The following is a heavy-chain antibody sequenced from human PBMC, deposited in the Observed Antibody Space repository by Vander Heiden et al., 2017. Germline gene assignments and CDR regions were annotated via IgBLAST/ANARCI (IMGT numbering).Heavy chain of an antibody. Sequence: EVQLVESGGGLVQPGRSLRLSCAASGFTFDDDAMHWVRQAPGKGREWVSGISWNSGSIGYADSVKGRFTISRDNAKNSLYLQMNSLRAEDTALYYCAKGGNYGDYLTPLDYWGQGTLVTVSS. CDR3: AKGGNYGDYLTPLDY. V-gene: IGHV3-9*01. D-gene: IGHD4-17*01. CDR2: ISWNSGSI. J-gene: IGHJ4*02. CDR1: GFTFDDDA.